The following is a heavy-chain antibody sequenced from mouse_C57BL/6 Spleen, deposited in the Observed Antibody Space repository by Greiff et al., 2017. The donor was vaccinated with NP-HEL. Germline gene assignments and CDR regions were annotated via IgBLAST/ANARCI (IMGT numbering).Heavy chain of an antibody. Sequence: VQLQQPGAELVKPGASVKLSCKASGYTFTSYWMQWVKQRPGQGLEWIGEIDPSDSYTNYNQKFKGKATLTVDTSSSTAYMQLSSLTSEDSAVYYCARRAKLGRFAYWGQGTLVTVSA. J-gene: IGHJ3*01. CDR1: GYTFTSYW. D-gene: IGHD4-1*01. CDR2: IDPSDSYT. V-gene: IGHV1-50*01. CDR3: ARRAKLGRFAY.